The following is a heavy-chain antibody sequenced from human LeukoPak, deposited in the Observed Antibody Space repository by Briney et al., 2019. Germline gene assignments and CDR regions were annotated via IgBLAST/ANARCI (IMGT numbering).Heavy chain of an antibody. J-gene: IGHJ6*02. CDR1: GCSISSYY. CDR3: ARRSGYGMDV. CDR2: IYYSGST. D-gene: IGHD1-26*01. V-gene: IGHV4-59*01. Sequence: SETLSFTCTVSGCSISSYYWSWIRQPPRKGLEWIGNIYYSGSTNYHPSLKSRVTITVDTSKNQFSLKLSSVTAADTAVYYCARRSGYGMDVWGQGTTVTVSS.